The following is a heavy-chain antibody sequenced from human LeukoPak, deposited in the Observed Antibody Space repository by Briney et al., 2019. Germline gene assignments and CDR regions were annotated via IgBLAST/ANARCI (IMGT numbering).Heavy chain of an antibody. J-gene: IGHJ4*02. CDR1: GGSFSGYY. CDR2: INHSGST. V-gene: IGHV4-34*01. CDR3: ARGRRGYSNGYFIDY. Sequence: SETLSLACAVYGGSFSGYYWSWIRQPPGKGLEWIGEINHSGSTNYNPSLKSRVTISVDTSKNQFSLKLSSVTAADTAVYYCARGRRGYSNGYFIDYWGQGTLVTVSS. D-gene: IGHD5-18*01.